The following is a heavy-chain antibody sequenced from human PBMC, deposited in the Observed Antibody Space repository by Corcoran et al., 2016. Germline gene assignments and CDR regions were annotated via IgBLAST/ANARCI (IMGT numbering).Heavy chain of an antibody. CDR1: GGSISSYY. J-gene: IGHJ4*02. D-gene: IGHD1-1*01. CDR3: ARERDVYNLYFDY. Sequence: QQQVPGPRLVKPSETLSLTCTVSGGSISSYYWNWIRQPAWKGLEWIGRISTSGSTNYKPSLKSRVPMSEDTAKNPFSLKLSAVTAPDTAVYYCARERDVYNLYFDYWGQGTLVTVSS. V-gene: IGHV4-4*07. CDR2: ISTSGST.